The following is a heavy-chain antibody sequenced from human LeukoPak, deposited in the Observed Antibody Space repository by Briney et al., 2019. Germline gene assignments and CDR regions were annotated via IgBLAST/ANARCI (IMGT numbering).Heavy chain of an antibody. D-gene: IGHD4-17*01. Sequence: PGGTLTLSCAASGFTFSGYTMNWVRQAPGKGLEWISYISSSGDTIYYAASVKGRFTISRDNAKNSLYLQMSSLRDEDTAVYYCARYGNGMGVWGQGTTVTVSS. CDR3: ARYGNGMGV. V-gene: IGHV3-48*02. J-gene: IGHJ6*02. CDR1: GFTFSGYT. CDR2: ISSSGDTI.